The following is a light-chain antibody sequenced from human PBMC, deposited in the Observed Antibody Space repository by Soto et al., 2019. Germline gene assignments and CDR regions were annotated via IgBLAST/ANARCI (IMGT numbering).Light chain of an antibody. Sequence: EFVLTQSPATLSLSRGERAALSCRASQSLSSYFAWYQQTPGRAPRVLIYDASNRDTGVPARFSGSGSGATFTLSISILQREDYEIYYCEQSSIWSGTLGQGNKE. CDR3: EQSSIWSGT. CDR1: QSLSSY. J-gene: IGKJ1*01. CDR2: DAS. V-gene: IGKV3-11*01.